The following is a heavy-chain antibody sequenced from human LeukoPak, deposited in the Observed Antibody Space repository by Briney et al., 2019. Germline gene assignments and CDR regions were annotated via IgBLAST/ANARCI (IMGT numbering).Heavy chain of an antibody. CDR3: ARASLVVPAALLYYYGMDV. D-gene: IGHD2-2*01. CDR2: INHSGST. V-gene: IGHV4-34*01. Sequence: SETLSFTCAVYGGSFSGYYWSWIRQPPGKGLEWIGEINHSGSTNYNPSLKSRVTISVDTSKNQFSLKLSSVTAADTAVYYCARASLVVPAALLYYYGMDVWSQGTTVTVSS. CDR1: GGSFSGYY. J-gene: IGHJ6*02.